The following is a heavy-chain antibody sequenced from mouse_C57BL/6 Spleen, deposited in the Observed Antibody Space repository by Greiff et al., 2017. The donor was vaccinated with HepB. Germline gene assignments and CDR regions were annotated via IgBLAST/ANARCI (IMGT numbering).Heavy chain of an antibody. D-gene: IGHD2-5*01. V-gene: IGHV1-18*01. CDR1: GYTFTDYN. J-gene: IGHJ3*01. CDR3: ARESYYSNYGGFAY. CDR2: INPNNGGT. Sequence: EVQLQESGPELVEPGASVKIPCKASGYTFTDYNMDWVKQSHGKSLEWIGDINPNNGGTIYNQKFKGKATLTVDKSSSTAYMELRSLTSEDTAVYYCARESYYSNYGGFAYWGQGTLVTVSA.